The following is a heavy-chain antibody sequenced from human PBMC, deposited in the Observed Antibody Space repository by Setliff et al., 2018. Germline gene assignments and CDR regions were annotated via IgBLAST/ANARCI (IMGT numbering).Heavy chain of an antibody. D-gene: IGHD3-22*01. CDR3: ARDVFPYHYEGAFDI. CDR2: INPNSGDT. J-gene: IGHJ3*02. V-gene: IGHV1-2*02. Sequence: GASVKVSCKASGYTFTGYYMQWVRQAPGQGLEWMGWINPNSGDTNYAQKFQGRVTMTRDTSTSAVYMDMSSLRSEDTAVYYCARDVFPYHYEGAFDIWGQGTMVTVSS. CDR1: GYTFTGYY.